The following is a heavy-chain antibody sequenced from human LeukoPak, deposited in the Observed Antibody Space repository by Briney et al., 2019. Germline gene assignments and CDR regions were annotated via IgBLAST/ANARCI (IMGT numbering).Heavy chain of an antibody. V-gene: IGHV1-18*01. J-gene: IGHJ6*02. CDR2: ISAYNGNT. CDR3: ARDKPQKVVAAITWYYYGMDV. D-gene: IGHD2-15*01. Sequence: GASVKVSCKASGYTFTSYGISWVRQAPGQGLEWMGWISAYNGNTNYAQKLQGRVTMTTDTSTSTAYMELRSLRSDDTAVYYCARDKPQKVVAAITWYYYGMDVWGQGTTVTVSS. CDR1: GYTFTSYG.